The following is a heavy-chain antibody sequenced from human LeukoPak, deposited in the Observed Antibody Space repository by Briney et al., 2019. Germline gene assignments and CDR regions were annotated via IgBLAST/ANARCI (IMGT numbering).Heavy chain of an antibody. J-gene: IGHJ3*02. V-gene: IGHV3-48*03. Sequence: PGGSLRLSCAASGFTFSSYEMNWVRQAPGKGLEWVSYISSSGSTIYYADSVKGRFTISRDNAKNSLYLQMNSLRAEDTAVYYCARGVEYYDILTGKNAFDIWGQGTMVTVSS. CDR1: GFTFSSYE. D-gene: IGHD3-9*01. CDR2: ISSSGSTI. CDR3: ARGVEYYDILTGKNAFDI.